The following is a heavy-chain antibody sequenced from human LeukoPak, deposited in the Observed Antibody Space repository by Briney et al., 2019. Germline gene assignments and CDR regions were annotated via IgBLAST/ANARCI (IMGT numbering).Heavy chain of an antibody. V-gene: IGHV3-11*01. J-gene: IGHJ4*02. Sequence: GGSLRLSCAASAFSLSAYNVNWVRQAPGKGLEWVSYISSSGSTIYYADSVKGRFTISRDNAKNSLYLQMNSLRAEDTAVYYCAREMATISHFDYWGQGTLVTVSS. D-gene: IGHD5-12*01. CDR3: AREMATISHFDY. CDR1: AFSLSAYN. CDR2: ISSSGSTI.